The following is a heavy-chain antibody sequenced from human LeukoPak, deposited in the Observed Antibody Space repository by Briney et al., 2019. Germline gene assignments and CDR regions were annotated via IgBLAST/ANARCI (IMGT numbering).Heavy chain of an antibody. Sequence: SETLSLTCTVSGGSISSSGNYWDWIRQPPGKGLEWIGSIYYSGSTYYNPSLKSRVTISEDTSKNQFSLKLSSVTAADTAVYYCASAYCSGTSCHYYYYMDVWGKGTTVTTSS. CDR3: ASAYCSGTSCHYYYYMDV. D-gene: IGHD2-2*01. CDR1: GGSISSSGNY. V-gene: IGHV4-39*01. CDR2: IYYSGST. J-gene: IGHJ6*03.